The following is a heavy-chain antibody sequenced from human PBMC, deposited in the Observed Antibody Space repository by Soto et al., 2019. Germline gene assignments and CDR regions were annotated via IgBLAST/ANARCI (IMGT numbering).Heavy chain of an antibody. CDR2: INHSGST. J-gene: IGHJ6*02. CDR1: GGSFSGYY. V-gene: IGHV4-34*01. Sequence: SETLSLTCAVYGGSFSGYYWSWIRQPPGKGLEWIGEINHSGSTNYNPSLKSRVTISVDTSKNQFSLKLSSVTAADTAVYYCAGVSYYDFWSGYFRQYYYGMDVWGQGTTVTVSS. CDR3: AGVSYYDFWSGYFRQYYYGMDV. D-gene: IGHD3-3*01.